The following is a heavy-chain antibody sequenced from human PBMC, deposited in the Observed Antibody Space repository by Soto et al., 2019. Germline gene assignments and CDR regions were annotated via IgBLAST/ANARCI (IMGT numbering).Heavy chain of an antibody. CDR1: GYSFTGHW. V-gene: IGHV5-51*01. CDR2: IWPGDSDT. Sequence: PGESLKISCMGSGYSFTGHWIGWVRQMPGKGLEYMGIIWPGDSDTRYSPSFQGQVTISADKSTSTAYLQWSSLKASATAMYYCAGPFDSSGWFDYWGQGTLVTVSS. D-gene: IGHD6-19*01. J-gene: IGHJ5*01. CDR3: AGPFDSSGWFDY.